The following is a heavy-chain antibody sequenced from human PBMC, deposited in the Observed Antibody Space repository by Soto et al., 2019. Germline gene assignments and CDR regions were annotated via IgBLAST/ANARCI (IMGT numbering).Heavy chain of an antibody. CDR3: AREAVAAAGRDFYYYGMDV. V-gene: IGHV3-30-3*01. Sequence: PGGSLRLSCSASGFRFSNYEMHWVRQAPGKGLEWVAVMLYDGSSKYYGDSVKGRFTISRDNSQNTLYLQMNSLRPDDTAVYYCAREAVAAAGRDFYYYGMDVWGQGTTVTAP. CDR1: GFRFSNYE. D-gene: IGHD6-13*01. J-gene: IGHJ6*02. CDR2: MLYDGSSK.